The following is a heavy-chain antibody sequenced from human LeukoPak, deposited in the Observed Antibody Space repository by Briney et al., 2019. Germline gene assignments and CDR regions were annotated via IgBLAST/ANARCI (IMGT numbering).Heavy chain of an antibody. V-gene: IGHV4-39*01. Sequence: SETLSLTCTVPGGSISSGSYYWGWIRHPPGKGLEWMGSIYYSGGTYYKPSLKSRVPISVDTSKNQFSLKLSSVTAADTAVYYCARYSSGWYLPVIWGQGTLVTVSS. CDR3: ARYSSGWYLPVI. CDR1: GGSISSGSYY. D-gene: IGHD6-19*01. J-gene: IGHJ4*02. CDR2: IYYSGGT.